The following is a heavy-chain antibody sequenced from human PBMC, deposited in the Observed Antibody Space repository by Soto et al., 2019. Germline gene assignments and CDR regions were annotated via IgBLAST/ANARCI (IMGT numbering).Heavy chain of an antibody. V-gene: IGHV4-30-2*01. CDR2: IYHSGST. Sequence: SETLSLTCAVSGFSISSGGYSWIWIRQPPGEGLEWIGYIYHSGSTYYNPSLKSRVTISVDTSKNQFSLKLTSVTAADTAVYYCARDKITGLFDYWGQGTLVTVSS. CDR1: GFSISSGGYS. J-gene: IGHJ4*02. CDR3: ARDKITGLFDY. D-gene: IGHD2-8*02.